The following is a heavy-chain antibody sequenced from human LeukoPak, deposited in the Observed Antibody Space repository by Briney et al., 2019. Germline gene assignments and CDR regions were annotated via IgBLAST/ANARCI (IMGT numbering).Heavy chain of an antibody. V-gene: IGHV4-34*01. Sequence: SETLSLTCAVYGGSFSGYYWSWIRQPPGKGLEWIGEINHGGSTNYNPSLKSRVTISVDTSKNQFSLKLSSVTAAGTAVYYCARLFSSSWYRGAFDLWGQGTMVTVSS. D-gene: IGHD6-13*01. CDR1: GGSFSGYY. CDR2: INHGGST. J-gene: IGHJ3*01. CDR3: ARLFSSSWYRGAFDL.